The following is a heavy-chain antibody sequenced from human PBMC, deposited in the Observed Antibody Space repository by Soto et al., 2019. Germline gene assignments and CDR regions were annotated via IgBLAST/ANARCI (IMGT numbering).Heavy chain of an antibody. CDR2: IYPGDSET. J-gene: IGHJ4*01. CDR1: AFTFTNYY. CDR3: SITRHYHGAAFDS. D-gene: IGHD3-10*01. Sequence: GESLKISCNGSAFTFTNYYIGWVRQMPGKGREWMGIIYPGDSETTYSTSFQGQVTFSVDKSLNIAYLQWSSLKASDTAIYYCSITRHYHGAAFDSWGHGTLVTVSS. V-gene: IGHV5-51*01.